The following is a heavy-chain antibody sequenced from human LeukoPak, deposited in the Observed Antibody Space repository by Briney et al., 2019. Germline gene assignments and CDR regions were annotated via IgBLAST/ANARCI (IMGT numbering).Heavy chain of an antibody. CDR2: MNPNSGNT. D-gene: IGHD2-8*01. V-gene: IGHV1-8*01. J-gene: IGHJ6*03. CDR1: GYTFTSYD. CDR3: ARGLEDIVLMVYAHYYYYYHMDV. Sequence: ASVKVSCKASGYTFTSYDINWVRQATGQGLEWMGWMNPNSGNTGYAQKFQGRVTMTRNTSISTAYMELSSLRSEDTAVYYCARGLEDIVLMVYAHYYYYYHMDVWGKGTTVTVSS.